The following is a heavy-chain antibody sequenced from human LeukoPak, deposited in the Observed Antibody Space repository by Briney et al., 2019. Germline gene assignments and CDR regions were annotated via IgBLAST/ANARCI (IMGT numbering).Heavy chain of an antibody. V-gene: IGHV4-39*02. CDR3: AREMIRQGGPDAFDI. D-gene: IGHD3-10*01. Sequence: SETLSLTCTVSGGSISSNSYYWGWIRQPPGKGLEWIGSIYYSGSTYYNPSLKSRVTISVDTSKNQFSLKLSSVTAADTAVYYCAREMIRQGGPDAFDIWGQGTMVTVSS. CDR2: IYYSGST. J-gene: IGHJ3*02. CDR1: GGSISSNSYY.